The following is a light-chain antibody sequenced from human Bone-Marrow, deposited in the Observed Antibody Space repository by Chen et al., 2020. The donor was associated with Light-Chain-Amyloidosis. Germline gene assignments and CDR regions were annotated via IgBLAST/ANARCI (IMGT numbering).Light chain of an antibody. J-gene: IGLJ1*01. Sequence: SARTHPPSVSESPGQSITISCTGTSSDVGGDNHVSWYQHHPDKAPKLMIYEVTNRPSWVPDRFSGSKSDNTASLTISGLQTEDEADYFCSSYTITNTLVFGSGTRVTVL. CDR1: SSDVGGDNH. V-gene: IGLV2-14*01. CDR2: EVT. CDR3: SSYTITNTLV.